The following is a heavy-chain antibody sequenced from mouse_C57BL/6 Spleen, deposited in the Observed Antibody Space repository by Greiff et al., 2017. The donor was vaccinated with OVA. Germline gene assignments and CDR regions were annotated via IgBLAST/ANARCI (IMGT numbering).Heavy chain of an antibody. Sequence: SGAELVRPGASVTLSCKASGYTFTDYEMHWVKQTPVHGLEWIGAIDPETGGTAYNQKFKGKAILTADKSSSTAYMELRSLTSEDSAVYYCTRSLTGYAMDYWGQGTSVTVSS. D-gene: IGHD4-1*01. CDR2: IDPETGGT. J-gene: IGHJ4*01. CDR1: GYTFTDYE. V-gene: IGHV1-15*01. CDR3: TRSLTGYAMDY.